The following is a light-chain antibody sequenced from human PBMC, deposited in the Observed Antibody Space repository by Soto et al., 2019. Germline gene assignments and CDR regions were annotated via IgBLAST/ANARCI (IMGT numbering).Light chain of an antibody. V-gene: IGLV4-69*01. CDR1: SGHSSYA. Sequence: QSVLTQSPSASASLGASVKLTCTLSSGHSSYAIAWHQQQPEKGPRYLMKLNSDGSHSKGDGIPDRFSGPSSGAERYLTICRLQSEDEADYYCQTWGTGGVVFGGGTKLTVL. CDR2: LNSDGSH. CDR3: QTWGTGGVV. J-gene: IGLJ2*01.